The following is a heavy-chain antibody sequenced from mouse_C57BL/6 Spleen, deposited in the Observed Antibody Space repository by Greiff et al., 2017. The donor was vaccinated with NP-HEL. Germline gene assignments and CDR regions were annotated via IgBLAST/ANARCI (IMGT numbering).Heavy chain of an antibody. Sequence: QVQLKQPGAELVKPGASVKVSCKASGYTFTSYWMHWVKQRPGQGLEWIGRIHPSDSDTNYNQKFKGQATLTVDKSSSTAYMQLSSLTSEDSAVYYCALITTVVALDYWGQGTTLTVSS. V-gene: IGHV1-74*01. J-gene: IGHJ2*01. CDR3: ALITTVVALDY. CDR1: GYTFTSYW. D-gene: IGHD1-1*01. CDR2: IHPSDSDT.